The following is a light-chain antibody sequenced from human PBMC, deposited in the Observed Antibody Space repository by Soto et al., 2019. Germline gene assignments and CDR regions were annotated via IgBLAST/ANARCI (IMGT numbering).Light chain of an antibody. V-gene: IGKV1-5*03. CDR1: QTISSW. CDR2: KAS. J-gene: IGKJ1*01. Sequence: MTQSPSTLSGSVGDRVTITCRASQTISSWLAWYQQILGKAPKLLIYKASTLKSGVPSRFSGSGSGTEFTLTISSLQPDDFATYYCQHYNSYSEAFGQGTKVAI. CDR3: QHYNSYSEA.